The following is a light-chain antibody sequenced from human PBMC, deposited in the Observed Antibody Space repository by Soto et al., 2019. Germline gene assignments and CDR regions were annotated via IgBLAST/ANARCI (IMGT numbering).Light chain of an antibody. CDR3: QQYYSYPFT. V-gene: IGKV1-8*01. J-gene: IGKJ2*01. CDR1: QGIRSY. Sequence: IRMTQSPSSFSASTGDRVSITCRASQGIRSYLAWYQQKPGTAPKLLIYAASTLQSGVPSRFSGSGSGTDFTLTISCLQSEDFATYYCQQYYSYPFTFGQGTKLEIK. CDR2: AAS.